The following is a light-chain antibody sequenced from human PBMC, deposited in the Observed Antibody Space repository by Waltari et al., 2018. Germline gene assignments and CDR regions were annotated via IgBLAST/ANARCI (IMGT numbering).Light chain of an antibody. CDR3: QQYYSTPT. CDR2: WAS. V-gene: IGKV4-1*01. CDR1: QSVLYSSNNKNY. J-gene: IGKJ1*01. Sequence: DLVMTQSPDSLPVSLGERATIHCKSSQSVLYSSNNKNYLAWYQQKPGQPPKLLIYWASTRESGVPDRFSGSGSGTDFTLTISSLQAEDVAVYYCQQYYSTPTFGQGTKVEIK.